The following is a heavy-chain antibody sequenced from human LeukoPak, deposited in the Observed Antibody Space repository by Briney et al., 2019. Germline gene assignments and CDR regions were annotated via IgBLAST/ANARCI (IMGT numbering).Heavy chain of an antibody. V-gene: IGHV4-59*01. CDR1: GGSISSYY. Sequence: KPSETLSLTCTVSGGSISSYYWSWIRQPPGKGLEWIGYIYYSGSTNYNPSLKSRVTISVDTSKNQFSLKLSSVTAADTAVYYCARARIVNAFDIWGQGTMVTVSS. CDR2: IYYSGST. D-gene: IGHD2-21*01. CDR3: ARARIVNAFDI. J-gene: IGHJ3*02.